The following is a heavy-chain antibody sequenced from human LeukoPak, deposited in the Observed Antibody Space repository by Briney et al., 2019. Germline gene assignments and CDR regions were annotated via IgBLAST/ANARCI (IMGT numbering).Heavy chain of an antibody. CDR2: VNRDGSST. J-gene: IGHJ4*02. Sequence: GGSLRLSCAASGFTFRDYWMHWVRQAPPQGLVWVSRVNRDGSSTSYADSVKGRFTISRDNAKNTLSLQMNSLRAEDTAVYYCERDRSISAAGDTYWGQGTLVTVSS. CDR3: ERDRSISAAGDTY. V-gene: IGHV3-74*01. CDR1: GFTFRDYW. D-gene: IGHD6-13*01.